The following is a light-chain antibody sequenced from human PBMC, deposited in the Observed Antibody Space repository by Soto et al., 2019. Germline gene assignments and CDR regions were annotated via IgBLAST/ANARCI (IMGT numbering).Light chain of an antibody. J-gene: IGLJ2*01. Sequence: QSVLTQPPSASGTPGQRVTISCSGSSSNIGSHIVNWYQQVPGAAPKLLIHNNNQRPSGVPDRFSGSKSGTSASLAISGLQSEDEADYYCAAWDDIMKGHLLFCGGTK. CDR3: AAWDDIMKGHLL. V-gene: IGLV1-44*01. CDR1: SSNIGSHI. CDR2: NNN.